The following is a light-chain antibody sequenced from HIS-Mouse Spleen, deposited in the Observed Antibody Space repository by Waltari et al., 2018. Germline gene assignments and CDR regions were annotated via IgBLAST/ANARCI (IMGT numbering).Light chain of an antibody. CDR2: EGS. CDR1: SSDVGSYNL. V-gene: IGLV2-23*01. J-gene: IGLJ2*01. CDR3: CSYAGSSTFVV. Sequence: QSALTQPASVSGSPGQSITISCTGTSSDVGSYNLVSWYQQHPGKATKLMIYEGSKRPSGIFNRFSGSKSGNTASLTISGLQAEDEADDYCCSYAGSSTFVVFGGGTKLTVL.